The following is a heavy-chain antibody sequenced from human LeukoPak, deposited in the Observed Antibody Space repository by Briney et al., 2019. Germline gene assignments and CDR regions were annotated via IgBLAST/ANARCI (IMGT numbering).Heavy chain of an antibody. Sequence: PSETLSLTCAVSGGSISSSNWWSWVRQPPGKGLERIGEIYHSGSTNYNPSLKSRVTISVDKSKNQFSLKLSSVTAADTAVYYCARASHWNQLHYFDYWGQGTLVTVSS. D-gene: IGHD1-1*01. V-gene: IGHV4-4*02. J-gene: IGHJ4*02. CDR3: ARASHWNQLHYFDY. CDR2: IYHSGST. CDR1: GGSISSSNW.